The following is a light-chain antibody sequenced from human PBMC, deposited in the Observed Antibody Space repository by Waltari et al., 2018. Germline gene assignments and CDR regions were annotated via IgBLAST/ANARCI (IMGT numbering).Light chain of an antibody. J-gene: IGLJ3*02. Sequence: QSVLTQPPSASGTPGQRVTISCSGSSSNIGSNYGHWYQQLPGTAPKLLIYRNNRRPSGFPNRCSGSKAGTSASLPVSGLRSEDEADYYFATWDDRLSGPGVFGGGTKLTVL. V-gene: IGLV1-47*01. CDR2: RNN. CDR1: SSNIGSNY. CDR3: ATWDDRLSGPGV.